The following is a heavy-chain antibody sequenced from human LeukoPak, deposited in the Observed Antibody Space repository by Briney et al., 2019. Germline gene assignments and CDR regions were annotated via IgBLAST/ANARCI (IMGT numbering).Heavy chain of an antibody. CDR1: GYSISSGHY. V-gene: IGHV4-38-2*02. J-gene: IGHJ4*02. CDR3: ARIYTGYPGVY. CDR2: IYRSGTT. Sequence: PSETLSLTCTVSGYSISSGHYWGWIRQPPGKGLEWIGSIYRSGTTYYNPSLKSRVTISVDTSKNKNQISLSLSPVTAADTAVYYCARIYTGYPGVYWGQGTLVTVSS. D-gene: IGHD5-12*01.